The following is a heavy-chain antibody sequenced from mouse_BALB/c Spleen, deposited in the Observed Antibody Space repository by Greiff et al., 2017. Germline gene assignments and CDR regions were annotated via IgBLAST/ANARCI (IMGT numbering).Heavy chain of an antibody. J-gene: IGHJ3*01. CDR2: ISYSGST. V-gene: IGHV3-2*02. CDR1: GYSITSDYA. D-gene: IGHD1-1*01. Sequence: VQLQESGPGLVKPSQSLSLTCTVTGYSITSDYAWNWIRQFPGNKLEWMGYISYSGSTSYNPSLKSRISITRDTSKNQFFLQLNSVTTEDTATYYCARSGVYYGSSYIWFAYWGQGTLVTVSA. CDR3: ARSGVYYGSSYIWFAY.